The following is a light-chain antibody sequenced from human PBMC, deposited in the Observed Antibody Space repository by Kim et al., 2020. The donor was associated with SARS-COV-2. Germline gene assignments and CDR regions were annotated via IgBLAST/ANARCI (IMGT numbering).Light chain of an antibody. CDR2: GKN. V-gene: IGLV3-19*01. CDR1: SLRSYY. J-gene: IGLJ2*01. CDR3: NSRDSSGNLVV. Sequence: ALGQTVRSTCQGDSLRSYYESWYQQKPGQAPVLVIYGKNNRPSGIPDRFPGSSSGNTASLTITGAQAEDEADYYCNSRDSSGNLVVFGGGTQLTVL.